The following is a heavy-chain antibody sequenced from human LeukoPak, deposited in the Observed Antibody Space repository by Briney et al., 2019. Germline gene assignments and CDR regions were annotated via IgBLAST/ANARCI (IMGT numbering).Heavy chain of an antibody. CDR2: ILEDGRIK. V-gene: IGHV3-30*18. J-gene: IGHJ4*02. Sequence: PGGSLRLSCAASGFTFDKYGMHYIRQAPGKGLEWVAVILEDGRIKKYADSVKDRFTISRDNTNNTLYLQMNRLRAEDTGIYFCAKDRETTASGTSDYWGLGTLVAVSS. D-gene: IGHD1-1*01. CDR3: AKDRETTASGTSDY. CDR1: GFTFDKYG.